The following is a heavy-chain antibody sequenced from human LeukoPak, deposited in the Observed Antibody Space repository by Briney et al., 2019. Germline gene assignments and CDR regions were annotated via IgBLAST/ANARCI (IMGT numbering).Heavy chain of an antibody. CDR3: TRGSTLADDY. J-gene: IGHJ4*02. Sequence: SETLSLTCAVYGGPFSDHYWNWIRQPPGKGLEWIGYSRYSESSNYNPSLKGRATISVDTSKNQLSLTVNSVTAADTAVYYCTRGSTLADDYWGQGILVTVSP. CDR2: SRYSESS. V-gene: IGHV4-59*11. CDR1: GGPFSDHY. D-gene: IGHD5/OR15-5a*01.